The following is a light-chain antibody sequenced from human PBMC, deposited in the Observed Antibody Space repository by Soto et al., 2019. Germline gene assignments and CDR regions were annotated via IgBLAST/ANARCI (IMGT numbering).Light chain of an antibody. V-gene: IGKV1-39*01. CDR3: QQSYSTPIT. J-gene: IGKJ5*01. CDR1: QSISSY. Sequence: DIQMTQSPSSLSASVGDRVTITCRASQSISSYLNCYQHKPGKAPNLLIYAATTLQSGVPSRFSGSGSGTDFTLTISSLQPEDFATYYCQQSYSTPITFGQGTRLEIK. CDR2: AAT.